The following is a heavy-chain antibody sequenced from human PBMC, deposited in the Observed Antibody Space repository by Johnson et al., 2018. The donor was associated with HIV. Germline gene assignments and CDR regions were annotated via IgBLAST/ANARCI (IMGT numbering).Heavy chain of an antibody. J-gene: IGHJ3*02. CDR2: IYTGGST. CDR3: ARASWVVYEYRAFDM. Sequence: VQLVESGGGLIQPGGSLRLSCVASGLTVSSNYMTWVRQAPGKGLEWVAMIYTGGSTDYADSVKGRFTVSRDISKNTLYFQMNSLRAEDTAVYYCARASWVVYEYRAFDMWGQGTMVTVSS. CDR1: GLTVSSNY. V-gene: IGHV3-53*01. D-gene: IGHD5/OR15-5a*01.